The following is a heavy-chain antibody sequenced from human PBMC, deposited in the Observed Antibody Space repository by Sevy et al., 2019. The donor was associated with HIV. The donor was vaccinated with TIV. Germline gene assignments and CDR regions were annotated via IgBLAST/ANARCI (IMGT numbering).Heavy chain of an antibody. CDR1: GFTFSSYG. CDR3: ARDQHDYAGNIRTGWFDP. CDR2: IWYDGNNK. D-gene: IGHD4-17*01. Sequence: GGSLRLSCAVSGFTFSSYGMHWVRQAPGKGLEWVAVIWYDGNNKYYADFVKGRFTISRDNSKKTVYLQMNSLRVEDTAVYYCARDQHDYAGNIRTGWFDPWGQGALVTVSS. J-gene: IGHJ5*02. V-gene: IGHV3-33*01.